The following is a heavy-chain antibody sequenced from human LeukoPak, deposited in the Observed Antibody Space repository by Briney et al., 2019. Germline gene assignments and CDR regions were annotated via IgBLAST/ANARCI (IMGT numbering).Heavy chain of an antibody. CDR1: GYTFTGNY. J-gene: IGHJ4*02. CDR3: ARDQEGFDY. V-gene: IGHV1-46*01. CDR2: IYPRDGST. Sequence: ASVKVSCKASGYTFTGNYIHWVRQAPGQGLEWMGMIYPRDGSTSYAQKFQGRVTVTRDTSTSTVHMELSGLRSKDTAVYYCARDQEGFDYWGQGTLVTVSS.